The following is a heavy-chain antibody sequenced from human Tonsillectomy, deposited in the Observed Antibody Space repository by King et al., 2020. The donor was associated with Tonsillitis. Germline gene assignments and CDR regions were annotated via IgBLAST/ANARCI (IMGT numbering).Heavy chain of an antibody. Sequence: VQLVQSGAEVKKPGESLRISCKGSGYSFTSYWITWVRQMPGKGLEWMGRIDPSDSYTNYSPSFQGHVTISADKSINTAFLQWSSLKASDTAMYYCARLRYDYGDSCDVWEIWSQGTMV. CDR2: IDPSDSYT. CDR3: ARLRYDYGDSCDVWEI. D-gene: IGHD4-17*01. V-gene: IGHV5-10-1*03. CDR1: GYSFTSYW. J-gene: IGHJ3*02.